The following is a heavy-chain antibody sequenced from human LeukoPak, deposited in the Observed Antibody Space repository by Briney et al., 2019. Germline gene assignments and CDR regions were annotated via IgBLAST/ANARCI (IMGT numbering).Heavy chain of an antibody. D-gene: IGHD3-3*01. J-gene: IGHJ4*02. CDR2: IYPGDSDT. V-gene: IGHV5-51*01. CDR3: ARLVALEWFTDPLKYYIDY. Sequence: GESLKISCKGSRYSFTSYWIGWVRQMPGKGLEWMGIIYPGDSDTRYSPSFQGQVTISADKSISTAYLQWSSLKASDTAMYYCARLVALEWFTDPLKYYIDYWGQGTLVTVSS. CDR1: RYSFTSYW.